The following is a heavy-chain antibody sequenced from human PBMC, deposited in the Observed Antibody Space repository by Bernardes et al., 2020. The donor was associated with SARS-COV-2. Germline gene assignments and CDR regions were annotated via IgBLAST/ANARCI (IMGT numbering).Heavy chain of an antibody. D-gene: IGHD1-1*01. CDR1: GITFGSYE. CDR2: INSSGEKT. V-gene: IGHV3-48*03. J-gene: IGHJ4*02. CDR3: ASLNVWNTLDY. Sequence: GGSLRLSCTTSGITFGSYEMIWVRQAPGKGLEWLAFINSSGEKTRYADSVRGRFTISRDDARNSLFLQMDSLRVEDTAVYYCASLNVWNTLDYWGRGTLVTVSS.